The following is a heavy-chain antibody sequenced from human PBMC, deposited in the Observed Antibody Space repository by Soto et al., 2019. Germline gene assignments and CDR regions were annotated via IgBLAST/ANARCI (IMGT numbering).Heavy chain of an antibody. Sequence: QVRLGESGPGLVKPSETLSLICSVSGGSVNNANYFWNWIRHHPENGLEWIGYIYYSGSTRYNPSFKTRANLSIDTYKNQFSLRLNSVTVADTAVYFCARDADYGGSRGGMDVWGRGTTVTVSS. V-gene: IGHV4-31*03. CDR3: ARDADYGGSRGGMDV. CDR2: IYYSGST. CDR1: GGSVNNANYF. D-gene: IGHD4-17*01. J-gene: IGHJ6*02.